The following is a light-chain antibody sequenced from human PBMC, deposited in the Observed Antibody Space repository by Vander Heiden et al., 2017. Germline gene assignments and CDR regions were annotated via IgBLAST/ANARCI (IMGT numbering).Light chain of an antibody. J-gene: IGKJ1*01. CDR2: KAS. CDR1: QDIGDW. V-gene: IGKV1-5*03. Sequence: DIQMTQSPSTLPASVRDRVTITCRASQDIGDWLAWYQQKPGKDPKLLIYKASTLETGVPSRFSGNGSGKEFTLTITTLQPDDFATYYCKQHHNYPWTFGQGTKVEI. CDR3: KQHHNYPWT.